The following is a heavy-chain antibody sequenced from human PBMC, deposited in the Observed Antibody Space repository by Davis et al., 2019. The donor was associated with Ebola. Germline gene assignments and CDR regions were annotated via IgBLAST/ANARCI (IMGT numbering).Heavy chain of an antibody. V-gene: IGHV4-59*06. CDR3: AREREPDWYFDL. CDR2: IYYSGST. D-gene: IGHD1-14*01. CDR1: GASISSHY. Sequence: PSETLSLTCSVAGASISSHYWSWIRQHPGKGLEWIGYIYYSGSTYYNPSLKSRVTISVDTSKNQFSLKLSSVTAADTAVYYCAREREPDWYFDLWGRGTLVTVSS. J-gene: IGHJ2*01.